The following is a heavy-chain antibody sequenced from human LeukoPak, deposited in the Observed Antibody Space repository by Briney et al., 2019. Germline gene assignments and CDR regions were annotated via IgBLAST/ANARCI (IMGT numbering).Heavy chain of an antibody. D-gene: IGHD2-2*01. Sequence: SGPKLVNPTQTLTLTCTFSGFSLSTSGGGVGWIRQPPGKALEWLALIYWNDDKRYSPSPKSRLTITKDTSKNQVVLTMTNMDPVDTATYYCAHIPLIVVVPAAIWGAFDIWGQGTMVTVSS. CDR2: IYWNDDK. CDR1: GFSLSTSGGG. V-gene: IGHV2-5*01. J-gene: IGHJ3*02. CDR3: AHIPLIVVVPAAIWGAFDI.